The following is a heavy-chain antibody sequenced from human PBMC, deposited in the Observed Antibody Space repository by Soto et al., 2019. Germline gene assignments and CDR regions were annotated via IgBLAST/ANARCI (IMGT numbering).Heavy chain of an antibody. D-gene: IGHD6-19*01. CDR2: ISGSGGTT. CDR3: AKTANGWFSAFDT. J-gene: IGHJ3*02. V-gene: IGHV3-23*01. CDR1: GFTFSSYA. Sequence: EVQLLESGGGLVQPGGSLRLSCAASGFTFSSYAMSWVRQAPGKGLEWVSAISGSGGTTYYADSVKGRFTFSRDKSKNTLYLQMNSLRAEDTGVYYCAKTANGWFSAFDTWGQGTMVTVSS.